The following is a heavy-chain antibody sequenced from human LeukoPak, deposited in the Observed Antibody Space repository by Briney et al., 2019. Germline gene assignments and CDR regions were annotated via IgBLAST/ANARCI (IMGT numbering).Heavy chain of an antibody. V-gene: IGHV3-64D*06. Sequence: GGSLRLSCSASGSTFSRYDMHWVRQAPGKGLEYVSAISSNGGSTYYADSVKGRFTISRDNSKNTLYLQMSSLRAEDTAVYYCAVAYYYGSGDAFYIWGQGTKVTVSS. D-gene: IGHD3-10*01. J-gene: IGHJ3*02. CDR2: ISSNGGST. CDR3: AVAYYYGSGDAFYI. CDR1: GSTFSRYD.